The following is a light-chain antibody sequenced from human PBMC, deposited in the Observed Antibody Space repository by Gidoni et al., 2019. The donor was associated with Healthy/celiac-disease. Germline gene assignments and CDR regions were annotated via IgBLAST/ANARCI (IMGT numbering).Light chain of an antibody. Sequence: EIVMTPSPATLSVSPGERATLSCRASQSVNSNLAWYQQNPGQAPRLLTYGASTRATGIPARFSGSGSGTEFTLTISSLQSEDFAVYYCQQYNNGVTFGGGTKVEIK. V-gene: IGKV3-15*01. CDR2: GAS. J-gene: IGKJ4*01. CDR3: QQYNNGVT. CDR1: QSVNSN.